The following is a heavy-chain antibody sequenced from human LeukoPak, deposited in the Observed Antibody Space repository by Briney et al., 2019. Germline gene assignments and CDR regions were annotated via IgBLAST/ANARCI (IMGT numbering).Heavy chain of an antibody. Sequence: GSLHLSCAPSGFTFSSNYRGGVRQAQGKGLEWVSYISSRTSHTNYADSVKGRFTISRDNGRNSLILQMNSLRDEDTAVYYCARVPLSRCSSGECFPACDNWGQGTLVTVSS. J-gene: IGHJ4*02. D-gene: IGHD3-22*01. V-gene: IGHV3-11*05. CDR1: GFTFSSNY. CDR3: ARVPLSRCSSGECFPACDN. CDR2: ISSRTSHT.